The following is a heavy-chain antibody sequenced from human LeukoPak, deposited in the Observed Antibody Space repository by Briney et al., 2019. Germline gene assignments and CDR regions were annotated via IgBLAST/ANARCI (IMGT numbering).Heavy chain of an antibody. CDR2: IWYDGSNE. D-gene: IGHD3-10*01. CDR1: GFTFRSHG. CDR3: ARDGQNGSPYATDV. J-gene: IGHJ6*02. V-gene: IGHV3-33*01. Sequence: SLRLSCAASGFTFRSHGMHWVRQAPGKGLEWLAGIWYDGSNEDYADSVKGRFTISRDNSKNTLYLQMNSLRVEDTAVYYCARDGQNGSPYATDVWGQGTTVTVSS.